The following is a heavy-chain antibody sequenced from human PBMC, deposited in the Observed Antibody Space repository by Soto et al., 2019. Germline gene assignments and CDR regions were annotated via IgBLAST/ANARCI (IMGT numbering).Heavy chain of an antibody. V-gene: IGHV4-34*01. CDR1: GGSFSGYY. Sequence: SETLSLTCAVYGGSFSGYYWSRIRQPPGKGLEWIGEINHSGSTNYNPSLKSRVTISVDTSKNQFSLKLSSVTAADTAVYYCARGGVVVPAATLGGKYYGLDVWGQGTTVTVSS. CDR2: INHSGST. D-gene: IGHD2-2*01. CDR3: ARGGVVVPAATLGGKYYGLDV. J-gene: IGHJ6*02.